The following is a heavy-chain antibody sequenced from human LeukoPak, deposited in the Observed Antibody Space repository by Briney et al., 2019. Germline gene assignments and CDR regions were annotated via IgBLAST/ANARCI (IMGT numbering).Heavy chain of an antibody. D-gene: IGHD3-3*01. V-gene: IGHV4-34*01. CDR2: INHSGST. J-gene: IGHJ4*02. Sequence: SETLSLTCAVYGGSFSGYYWSWIRQPPGKGPEWIGEINHSGSTNYNPSLKSRVTISVDTSKNQFSLKLSSVTAADTAVYYCARVLSIFGVVIAKYYFDYWGQGTLVTVSS. CDR3: ARVLSIFGVVIAKYYFDY. CDR1: GGSFSGYY.